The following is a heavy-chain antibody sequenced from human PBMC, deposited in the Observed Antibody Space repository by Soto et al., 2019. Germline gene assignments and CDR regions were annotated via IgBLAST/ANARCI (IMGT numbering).Heavy chain of an antibody. Sequence: EVQLVESGGGLVRPGGSLRLSCAASGFTVRGNYMSWVRQAPGKGLEWVSVIYGGGSTYYTDSVKDRFTISRDNSKNTLYLQMNSLRAEDTAVYYCARDRGAVPGDWGQGTLVTVSS. CDR3: ARDRGAVPGD. CDR2: IYGGGST. D-gene: IGHD6-19*01. V-gene: IGHV3-66*01. J-gene: IGHJ4*02. CDR1: GFTVRGNY.